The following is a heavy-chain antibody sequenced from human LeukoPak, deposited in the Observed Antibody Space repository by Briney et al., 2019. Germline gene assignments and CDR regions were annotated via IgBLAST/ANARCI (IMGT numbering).Heavy chain of an antibody. V-gene: IGHV3-48*03. D-gene: IGHD3-3*01. CDR3: ARSEAYYDFWSGSSYYFDY. J-gene: IGHJ4*02. CDR2: ISSSGSTI. CDR1: GFTFSRNN. Sequence: PGGSLRLSCAASGFTFSRNNMNWVRQAPGKGLEWVSYISSSGSTIYYADSVKGRFTISRDNAKNSLYLQMNSLRAEDTAVYYCARSEAYYDFWSGSSYYFDYWGQGTLVTVSS.